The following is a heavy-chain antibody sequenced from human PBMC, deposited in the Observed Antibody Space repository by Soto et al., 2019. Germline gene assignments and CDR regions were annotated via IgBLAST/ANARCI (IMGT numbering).Heavy chain of an antibody. CDR3: ARDRVVGATTVFDY. J-gene: IGHJ4*02. CDR1: GGSISSGGYY. V-gene: IGHV4-31*03. Sequence: QVQLQESGPGLVKPSQTLSLTCTVSGGSISSGGYYWSWIRQHPGKGLEWIGYIYYSGSTYYNPSLKRRVTISVDTSKNQFSLKLSSVTAADTAVYYCARDRVVGATTVFDYWGQGTLFTVSS. D-gene: IGHD1-26*01. CDR2: IYYSGST.